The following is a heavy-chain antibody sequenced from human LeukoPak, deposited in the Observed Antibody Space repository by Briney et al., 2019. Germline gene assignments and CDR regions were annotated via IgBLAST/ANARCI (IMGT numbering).Heavy chain of an antibody. CDR3: ARGGVVAPNTAGFDY. D-gene: IGHD2-15*01. V-gene: IGHV1-2*02. J-gene: IGHJ4*02. CDR1: GYTFTGYY. Sequence: ASVKVSCKASGYTFTGYYMHCVRQAPGQGLEWMGWINPNSGGTNYAQKFQGRVTMTRDTSISTAYMELSRLRSDDTAVYYCARGGVVAPNTAGFDYWGQGTLVTVSS. CDR2: INPNSGGT.